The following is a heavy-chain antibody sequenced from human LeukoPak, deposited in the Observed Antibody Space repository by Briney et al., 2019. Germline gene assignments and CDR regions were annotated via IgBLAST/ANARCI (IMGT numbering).Heavy chain of an antibody. CDR2: ISYDGSNK. V-gene: IGHV3-30-3*01. CDR3: ARALVSGSYWLDY. J-gene: IGHJ4*02. Sequence: GGSLRLSCAASGFTFSSYAMHWVRQAPGKGLEWAAVISYDGSNKYYADSVKGRFTISRDNSKNTLYLQMNSLRAEDTAVYYCARALVSGSYWLDYWGQGTLVTVSS. CDR1: GFTFSSYA. D-gene: IGHD1-26*01.